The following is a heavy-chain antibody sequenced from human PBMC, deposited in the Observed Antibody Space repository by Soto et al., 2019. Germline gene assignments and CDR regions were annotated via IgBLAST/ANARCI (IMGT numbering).Heavy chain of an antibody. V-gene: IGHV3-30*18. CDR2: ISYDGSNK. CDR1: GFTFSSYG. J-gene: IGHJ6*02. Sequence: QVQLVESGGGVVQPGRSLRLSCAASGFTFSSYGMHWVRQAPGKGLEWVAVISYDGSNKYYADSVKGRFTISRDNSKNTLYLQMNSLRAEDTAVYYCAKDLRYPVYGMDVWGQGTTVTVSS. D-gene: IGHD1-20*01. CDR3: AKDLRYPVYGMDV.